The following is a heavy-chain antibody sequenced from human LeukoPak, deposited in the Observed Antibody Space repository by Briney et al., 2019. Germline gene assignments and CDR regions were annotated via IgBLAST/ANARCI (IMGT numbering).Heavy chain of an antibody. D-gene: IGHD3-22*01. V-gene: IGHV1-18*01. CDR2: ISAYNGNT. CDR3: ARDASICSGGSCFFLYYYDSSGYYLNDY. J-gene: IGHJ4*02. Sequence: ASVTVSCKASGYTFTSYGISWVRQAPGQGLEWMGWISAYNGNTNYAQKLQGRVTMTTDTSTSTAYMELRSLRSDDTAVYYCARDASICSGGSCFFLYYYDSSGYYLNDYWGQGTLVTVSS. CDR1: GYTFTSYG.